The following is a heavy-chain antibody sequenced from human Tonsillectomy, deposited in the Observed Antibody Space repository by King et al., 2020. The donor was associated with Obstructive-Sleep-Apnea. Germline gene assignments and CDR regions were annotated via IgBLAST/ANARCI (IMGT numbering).Heavy chain of an antibody. D-gene: IGHD3-10*01. V-gene: IGHV4-34*01. J-gene: IGHJ4*02. Sequence: VQLQQWGAGLLKPSEPLSLTCAVYGGSFSGYYWSWIRQPPGKGLEWIGEINHSGSTNYNPSLKSRVTISVDTSKNQFSLKLSSVTAADTAVYYCARGLGGYYGSGSYYPDYWGQGTLVTVSS. CDR1: GGSFSGYY. CDR3: ARGLGGYYGSGSYYPDY. CDR2: INHSGST.